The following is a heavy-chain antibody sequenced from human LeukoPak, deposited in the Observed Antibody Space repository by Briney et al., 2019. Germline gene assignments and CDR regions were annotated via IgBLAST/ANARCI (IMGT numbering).Heavy chain of an antibody. Sequence: GASVKVSCKASGGTFSSYAISWVRQAPGQGLEWMGRIIPIFGTANYAQKFQGRVTITTGESTSTAYMELSSLRSEDTAVYYCARESSSWLPSNWFDPWGQGTLVTVSS. CDR2: IIPIFGTA. J-gene: IGHJ5*02. D-gene: IGHD6-13*01. CDR3: ARESSSWLPSNWFDP. CDR1: GGTFSSYA. V-gene: IGHV1-69*05.